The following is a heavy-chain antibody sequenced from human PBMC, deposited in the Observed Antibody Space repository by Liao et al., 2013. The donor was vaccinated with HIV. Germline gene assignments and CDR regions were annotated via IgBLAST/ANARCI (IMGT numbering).Heavy chain of an antibody. CDR3: ARDLANNLIRGAHNAFDI. Sequence: QVQLEESGPGLVKSSETLSLTCTVSGGSISPYYWTWIRQPAGKGLEWIGRIYSSGTTYYNPSLKSRLTMSVDTSKNQLSMKLTSVTAADTAMYYCARDLANNLIRGAHNAFDIWGQGTMVTVSS. D-gene: IGHD3-10*01. CDR2: IYSSGTT. J-gene: IGHJ3*02. V-gene: IGHV4-4*07. CDR1: GGSISPYY.